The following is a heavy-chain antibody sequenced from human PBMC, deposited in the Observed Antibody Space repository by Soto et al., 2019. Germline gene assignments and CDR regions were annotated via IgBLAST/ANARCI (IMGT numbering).Heavy chain of an antibody. J-gene: IGHJ3*02. CDR3: AKGYYGSGSYYLGGAFDI. CDR1: GFTFSSYG. Sequence: ALRLSCAASGFTFSSYGMHWVRQAPGKGLEWVAVISYDGSNKYYADSVKGRFTISRDNSKNTLYLQMNSLRAEDTAVYYCAKGYYGSGSYYLGGAFDIWGQGTMVTVSS. D-gene: IGHD3-10*01. V-gene: IGHV3-30*18. CDR2: ISYDGSNK.